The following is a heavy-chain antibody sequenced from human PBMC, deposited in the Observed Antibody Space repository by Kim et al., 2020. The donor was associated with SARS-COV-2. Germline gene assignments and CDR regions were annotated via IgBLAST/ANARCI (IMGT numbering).Heavy chain of an antibody. D-gene: IGHD6-19*01. CDR2: IYYSGST. V-gene: IGHV4-59*08. Sequence: SETLSLTCTVSGGSISSYYWIWIRQPPGKGLEWIGYIYYSGSTNYNPSLKSRVTISVDTSKNQFSLKLSSVTAADTAVYYCARHSGSSGWYDSRNDAFDIWGRGTMGSVSS. CDR3: ARHSGSSGWYDSRNDAFDI. J-gene: IGHJ3*02. CDR1: GGSISSYY.